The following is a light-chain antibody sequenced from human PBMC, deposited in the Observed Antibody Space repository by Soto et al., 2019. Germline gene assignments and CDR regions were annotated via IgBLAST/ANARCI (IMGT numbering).Light chain of an antibody. CDR3: ATWDDNVKGPV. V-gene: IGLV1-44*01. CDR1: ASNIGSNF. Sequence: QSVLTQPPSASGPPGQRVTISCSGRASNIGSNFVSWYQVDPGTAPKLLIYTNSHRPSGVPDRFSGCRSGTYASLDISGLLSDDEADYFCATWDDNVKGPVFGGGTKVTVL. J-gene: IGLJ2*01. CDR2: TNS.